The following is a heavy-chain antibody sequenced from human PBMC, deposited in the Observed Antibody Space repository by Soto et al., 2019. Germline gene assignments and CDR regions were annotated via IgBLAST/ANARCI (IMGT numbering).Heavy chain of an antibody. CDR3: SRLDYYDSSGSTMVDY. J-gene: IGHJ4*02. D-gene: IGHD3-22*01. CDR2: IDPSDSYT. Sequence: PGASLKISCKGSGYSFTSYWISWVRQMPGKGLEWMGRIDPSDSYTNYSPSFQGHVTISADKSISTAYLQWSSLKASDTAMYYCSRLDYYDSSGSTMVDYWGQGTLVTVSS. V-gene: IGHV5-10-1*01. CDR1: GYSFTSYW.